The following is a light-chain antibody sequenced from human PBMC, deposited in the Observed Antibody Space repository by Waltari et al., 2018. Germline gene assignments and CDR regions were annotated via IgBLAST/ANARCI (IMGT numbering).Light chain of an antibody. Sequence: QSALTQPRSVSGSPGQSVAISCTGTSSDVGAYNSVSWYQQHPGKAPKLMIFDVTKRPSGGPDHFSGSKSAYTASLTISRLQVDDEADYYCCSYAGDFTMLFGGGTKLTVL. CDR1: SSDVGAYNS. CDR3: CSYAGDFTML. J-gene: IGLJ2*01. CDR2: DVT. V-gene: IGLV2-11*01.